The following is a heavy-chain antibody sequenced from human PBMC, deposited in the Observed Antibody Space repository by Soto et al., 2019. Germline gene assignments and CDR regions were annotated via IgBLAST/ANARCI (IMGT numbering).Heavy chain of an antibody. CDR1: GGTFSSYT. J-gene: IGHJ4*02. Sequence: SFKVSCKASGGTFSSYTTSWVRQAPGQGLEWMGRIIPILGIANYAQKFQGRVTITADKSTSTAYMELSSLRSEDTAVYYCARSYGDYWDFDYWGQGTLVTVSS. CDR2: IIPILGIA. CDR3: ARSYGDYWDFDY. D-gene: IGHD4-17*01. V-gene: IGHV1-69*02.